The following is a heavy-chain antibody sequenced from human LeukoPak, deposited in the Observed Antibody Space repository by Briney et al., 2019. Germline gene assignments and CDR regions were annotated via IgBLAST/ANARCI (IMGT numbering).Heavy chain of an antibody. D-gene: IGHD6-13*01. V-gene: IGHV3-64*02. CDR1: GFTFSTYA. CDR3: ARQAAGVVY. CDR2: ITRKGDST. Sequence: GGSLRLSCGASGFTFSTYAMHWVRQAPGKGLEYVSGITRKGDSTYYADSVKGRFTISRDNSKNTLYLQMGGLRAEDMAVYYCARQAAGVVYWGQGTLVTVSS. J-gene: IGHJ4*02.